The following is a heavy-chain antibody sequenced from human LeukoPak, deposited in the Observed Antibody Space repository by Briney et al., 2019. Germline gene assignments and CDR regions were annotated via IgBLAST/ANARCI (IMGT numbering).Heavy chain of an antibody. J-gene: IGHJ5*02. Sequence: GASVKVSCKASGYTFTSYGMSWVRQAPGQGLEWMGWFSAYNGNTNYAQKLQGRVTMTTDTSTSTAYMELRSLRSDDTAVYYCARASLGYCSGGSCYISPWGQGTLVTVSS. V-gene: IGHV1-18*01. CDR3: ARASLGYCSGGSCYISP. CDR2: FSAYNGNT. D-gene: IGHD2-15*01. CDR1: GYTFTSYG.